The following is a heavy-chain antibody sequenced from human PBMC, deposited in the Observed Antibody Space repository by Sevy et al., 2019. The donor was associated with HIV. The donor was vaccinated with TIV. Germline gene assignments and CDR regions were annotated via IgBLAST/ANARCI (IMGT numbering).Heavy chain of an antibody. CDR3: AKDVPDQSWYDDFWSGSPCFDY. Sequence: GGSLRLSCAASELTVSNYAMSWVRQAPGKGLEWVSGMSGRGGSTGYADSVKGRFTISRDNSKNTLFLQMNALRADDTAVYYCAKDVPDQSWYDDFWSGSPCFDYWGRGILVTVSS. J-gene: IGHJ4*02. CDR1: ELTVSNYA. CDR2: MSGRGGST. V-gene: IGHV3-23*01. D-gene: IGHD3-3*01.